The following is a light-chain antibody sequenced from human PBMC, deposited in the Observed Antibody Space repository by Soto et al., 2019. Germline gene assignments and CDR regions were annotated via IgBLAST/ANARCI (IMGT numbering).Light chain of an antibody. CDR3: CSYAGTYTRV. V-gene: IGLV2-11*01. J-gene: IGLJ1*01. CDR1: SSDVANYKY. CDR2: DVN. Sequence: QSVLTQPRSVSGSPGQSVTMSCTRTSSDVANYKYVSWYQQHPGKAPKLMIYDVNKRPSGVPYRFSGPKSGNTASLTISGLQAEDEADYYCCSYAGTYTRVFGTGTKVTVL.